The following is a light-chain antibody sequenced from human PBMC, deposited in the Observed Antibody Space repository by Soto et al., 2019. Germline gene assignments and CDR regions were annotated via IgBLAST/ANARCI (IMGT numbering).Light chain of an antibody. V-gene: IGLV3-21*02. CDR1: NIGGRS. J-gene: IGLJ2*01. CDR3: QVWDYSTDDVV. CDR2: HDS. Sequence: SYELTQPPSVSVASGQTASITCGGDNIGGRSVHWYQQKPGQAPVVVVDHDSDRPSGIPERFSGSNSGNMATLTISRVEAGDEAVYHCQVWDYSTDDVVFGGGTKLTVL.